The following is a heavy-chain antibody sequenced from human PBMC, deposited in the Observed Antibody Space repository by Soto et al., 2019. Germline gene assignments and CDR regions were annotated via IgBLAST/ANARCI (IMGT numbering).Heavy chain of an antibody. V-gene: IGHV6-1*01. J-gene: IGHJ4*02. D-gene: IGHD3-22*01. Sequence: SQTLSLTCAISGDSVSSNSAAWNWIRQSPSRGLEWLGRTYYRSKWYNDYAVSVKSRITINPDTSKNQFSLQLNSVTPEDTAVYYCARNTMTVVVITCSFDYWGQGTLVTVSS. CDR1: GDSVSSNSAA. CDR3: ARNTMTVVVITCSFDY. CDR2: TYYRSKWYN.